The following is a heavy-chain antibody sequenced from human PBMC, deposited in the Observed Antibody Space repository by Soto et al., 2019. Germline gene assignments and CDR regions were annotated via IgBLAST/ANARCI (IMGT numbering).Heavy chain of an antibody. Sequence: QVKLVQSGTEVKKPGASMKVSCKDSGYSFGTSGISWVRQAPGQGLEWMGWISAYNGNTNYEQKLQDRVTMTTDTATNTAYLELRSLRSDDTAVYYCARAGQFYDSSGYANWGQGTLVTVSS. CDR3: ARAGQFYDSSGYAN. D-gene: IGHD3-22*01. J-gene: IGHJ4*02. CDR2: ISAYNGNT. V-gene: IGHV1-18*01. CDR1: GYSFGTSG.